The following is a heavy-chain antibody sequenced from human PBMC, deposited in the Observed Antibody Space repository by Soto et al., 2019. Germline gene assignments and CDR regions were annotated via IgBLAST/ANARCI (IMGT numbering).Heavy chain of an antibody. CDR1: GFTFSSYG. CDR2: ISYDGSNK. V-gene: IGHV3-30*18. CDR3: AKDSTLTTMRYYYFLDV. J-gene: IGHJ6*03. Sequence: QVQLVESGGGVVQPGRSLRLSCAASGFTFSSYGMHWVRQAPGKGLEWVAVISYDGSNKYYADSVKGRFTISRDNSKNTLYLQMNSLRAEDTAVYYCAKDSTLTTMRYYYFLDVWGKGTTVTVSS. D-gene: IGHD4-17*01.